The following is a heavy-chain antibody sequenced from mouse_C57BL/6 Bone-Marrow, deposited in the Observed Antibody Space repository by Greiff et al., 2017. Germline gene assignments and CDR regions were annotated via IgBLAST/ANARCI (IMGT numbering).Heavy chain of an antibody. CDR3: AKYGYDVPYAMDY. Sequence: VQLQQSGPGLVQPSQSLSITCTVSGFSLTSYGVHWVRQSPGKGLEWLGVIWRGGSTDYNAAFMSRLSLTEDNSKSQVFFKMNSLQADDTAIYCCAKYGYDVPYAMDYWGQGTSVTVAS. CDR1: GFSLTSYG. V-gene: IGHV2-5*01. D-gene: IGHD2-2*01. J-gene: IGHJ4*01. CDR2: IWRGGST.